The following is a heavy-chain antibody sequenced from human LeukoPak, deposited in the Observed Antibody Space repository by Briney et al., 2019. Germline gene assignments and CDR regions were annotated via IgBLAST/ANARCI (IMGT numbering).Heavy chain of an antibody. V-gene: IGHV3-30*04. CDR2: ISYDGSNK. Sequence: GRSLRLSCAASGFTFSSYAMHWVRQAPGKGLEWVAVISYDGSNKYYADSVKSRFTISRDNSKNTLYLQMNSLRAEDTAVYYCARDETRQQWLVKLDYWGQGTLVTVSS. J-gene: IGHJ4*02. CDR1: GFTFSSYA. D-gene: IGHD6-19*01. CDR3: ARDETRQQWLVKLDY.